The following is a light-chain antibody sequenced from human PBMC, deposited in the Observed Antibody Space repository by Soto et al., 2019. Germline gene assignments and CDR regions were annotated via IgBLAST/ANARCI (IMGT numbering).Light chain of an antibody. J-gene: IGKJ5*01. V-gene: IGKV3D-20*02. CDR1: HTVSSSY. CDR3: QQRSNWPPLT. CDR2: GAS. Sequence: EIVLTQSPGTLSLSPGERATLSCRASHTVSSSYLAWYQQKPGQAPRLLIYGASSRAAGIPDRFSGSGSGTDFTLTISRLEPEDSAVYYCQQRSNWPPLTFGQGTRLEIK.